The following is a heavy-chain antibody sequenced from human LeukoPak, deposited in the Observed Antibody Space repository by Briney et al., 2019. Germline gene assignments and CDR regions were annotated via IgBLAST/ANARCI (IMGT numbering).Heavy chain of an antibody. Sequence: PGGSLRLSCAASGFTFSSYGMHWVRQAPGKGLEWVAFIRYDGSNKYYADSVKGRFTISRDNSKNTLYLQMNSLRAEDTAVYYCAKVPVDTAMILDYWGQGTLVTVSS. D-gene: IGHD5-18*01. CDR1: GFTFSSYG. CDR2: IRYDGSNK. V-gene: IGHV3-30*02. CDR3: AKVPVDTAMILDY. J-gene: IGHJ4*02.